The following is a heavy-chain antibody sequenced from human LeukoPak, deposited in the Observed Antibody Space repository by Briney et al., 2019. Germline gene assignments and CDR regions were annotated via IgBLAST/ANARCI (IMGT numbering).Heavy chain of an antibody. J-gene: IGHJ3*02. Sequence: ASVEVSCKASGYTFTNYVISWVRQAPGQGLEWMGWINAYNGNTNYAQNLQGRVTMTTDTSTSTAHMELRSLRSDDTAVYYCARDGNAIAAGGAFRPFDIWGQGTMVTVSS. V-gene: IGHV1-18*01. CDR1: GYTFTNYV. CDR2: INAYNGNT. CDR3: ARDGNAIAAGGAFRPFDI. D-gene: IGHD6-13*01.